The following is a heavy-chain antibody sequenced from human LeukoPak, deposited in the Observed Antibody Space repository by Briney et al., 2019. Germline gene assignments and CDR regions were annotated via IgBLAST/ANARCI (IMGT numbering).Heavy chain of an antibody. Sequence: GGSLRLSCAASGFTFSNAWMSWVRQAPGKGLEWVGRIKSKTDGGTTDYAAPVKGRFTISRDDSKNTLYLQMNSLRAEDTAVYYCARAVKSPHIVVVTAMDYWGQGTLVTVSS. CDR2: IKSKTDGGTT. CDR1: GFTFSNAW. D-gene: IGHD2-21*02. V-gene: IGHV3-15*01. CDR3: ARAVKSPHIVVVTAMDY. J-gene: IGHJ4*02.